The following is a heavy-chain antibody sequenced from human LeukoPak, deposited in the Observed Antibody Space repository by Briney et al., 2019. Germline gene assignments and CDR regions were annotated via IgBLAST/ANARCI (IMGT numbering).Heavy chain of an antibody. Sequence: PGGSLRLSCVASGLTFTNYGMMWARQAPGKGLVWVSYIDGDGRTTTYADSVKGRFTISRDNAKNTLYLQMNSLRAEDTAMYYCARNYNGMSCWGQGTLVIVSS. V-gene: IGHV3-74*01. J-gene: IGHJ4*02. CDR3: ARNYNGMSC. CDR2: IDGDGRTT. CDR1: GLTFTNYG. D-gene: IGHD1-26*01.